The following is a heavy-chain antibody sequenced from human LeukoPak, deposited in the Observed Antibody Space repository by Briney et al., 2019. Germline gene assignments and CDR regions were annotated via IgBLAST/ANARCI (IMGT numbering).Heavy chain of an antibody. CDR1: GGSISSYY. CDR2: IYYSGST. J-gene: IGHJ4*02. V-gene: IGHV4-59*08. CDR3: ARHSSGYLSYFDY. Sequence: SETLSLTRTVSGGSISSYYWSWIRQPPGKGLEWIGYIYYSGSTNYNPSLKSRVTISVDTSKNHFSLKLSSVTAADTAVYYCARHSSGYLSYFDYWGQGTLVTVSS. D-gene: IGHD3-22*01.